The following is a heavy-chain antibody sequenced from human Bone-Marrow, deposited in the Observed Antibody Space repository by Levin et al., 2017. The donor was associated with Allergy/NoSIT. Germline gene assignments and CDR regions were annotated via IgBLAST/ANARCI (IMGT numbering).Heavy chain of an antibody. CDR1: GGTFRTYT. J-gene: IGHJ4*02. Sequence: RASVKVSCEASGGTFRTYTISWVRQAPGQGLEWMGRIIPILGITNYAQRFQGRITITADKLTNTASMDLSSLRSEDTAIYYCARQESTSNWDPIDYWGQGTLVTVSS. CDR3: ARQESTSNWDPIDY. V-gene: IGHV1-69*02. D-gene: IGHD6-13*01. CDR2: IIPILGIT.